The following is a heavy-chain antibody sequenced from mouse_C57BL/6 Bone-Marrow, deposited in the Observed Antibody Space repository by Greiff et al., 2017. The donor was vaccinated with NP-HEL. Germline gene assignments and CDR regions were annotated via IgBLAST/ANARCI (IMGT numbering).Heavy chain of an antibody. CDR3: VKALYYDYDGGDY. J-gene: IGHJ2*01. V-gene: IGHV7-4*01. CDR1: GFTFTDYY. CDR2: IRNKANGYTT. Sequence: EVKLMESGGGLVQPGASGFTFTDYYMSWVRQPPGKAPEWLALIRNKANGYTTEYTASVKGRFTISRDNSQNILYLQMNTLRAEDSATYYCVKALYYDYDGGDYWGQGTTLTVSS. D-gene: IGHD2-4*01.